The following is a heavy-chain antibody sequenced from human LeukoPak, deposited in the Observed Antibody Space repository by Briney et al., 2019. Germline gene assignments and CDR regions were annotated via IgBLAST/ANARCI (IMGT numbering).Heavy chain of an antibody. D-gene: IGHD3-22*01. CDR3: ARANYDSSGLGGDFDY. CDR1: GYSFTSYW. V-gene: IGHV5-51*01. Sequence: PGESLKISCKGSGYSFTSYWIGWVRQMPGKGLEWMVIIYPGDSDTRYSPSFQGQVTISADKSISTAYLQWSSLKASDTAMYYCARANYDSSGLGGDFDYWGQGTLVTVSS. CDR2: IYPGDSDT. J-gene: IGHJ4*02.